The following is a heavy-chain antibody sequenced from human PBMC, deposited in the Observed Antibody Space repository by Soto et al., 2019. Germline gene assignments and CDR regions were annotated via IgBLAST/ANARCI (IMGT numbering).Heavy chain of an antibody. CDR3: AKERAPTMVRGVIIDYGMDV. V-gene: IGHV3-23*01. Sequence: QPGGSLRLSCAASGFTFSSYAMSWVRQAPGKGLEWVSAISGSGGSTYYADSVKGRFTISRDNSKNTLYLQMNSLRAEDTAVYYCAKERAPTMVRGVIIDYGMDVWGQGTTVTVSS. CDR2: ISGSGGST. J-gene: IGHJ6*02. D-gene: IGHD3-10*01. CDR1: GFTFSSYA.